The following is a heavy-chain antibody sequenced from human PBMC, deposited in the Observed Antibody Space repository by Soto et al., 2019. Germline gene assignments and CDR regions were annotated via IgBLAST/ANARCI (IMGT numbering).Heavy chain of an antibody. CDR1: GFTLSNTG. Sequence: GSLRLSCVASGFTLSNTGMHWVRQAPGKGLEWVAMISHDGSNTYYGDSVKGRFTISRDNPWNTLYLQMDSLRPEDTSVYYCAKDWGSSGWFNWFDPWGQGTLVTVSS. V-gene: IGHV3-30*18. CDR3: AKDWGSSGWFNWFDP. CDR2: ISHDGSNT. D-gene: IGHD6-19*01. J-gene: IGHJ5*02.